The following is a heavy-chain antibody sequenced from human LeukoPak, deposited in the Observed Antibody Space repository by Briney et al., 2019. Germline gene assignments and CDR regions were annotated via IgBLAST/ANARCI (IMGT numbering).Heavy chain of an antibody. CDR2: ISGNGGST. CDR3: ARRSGIAVAGAFDY. V-gene: IGHV3-23*01. D-gene: IGHD6-19*01. J-gene: IGHJ4*02. Sequence: GGTLRLSCAASGFTFSTYGMSWVRQAPGKGLEWVSGISGNGGSTYYADSVKGRFTISRDNSKNTLYLQMNSLRAEDTAVYYCARRSGIAVAGAFDYWGQGTLVTVSS. CDR1: GFTFSTYG.